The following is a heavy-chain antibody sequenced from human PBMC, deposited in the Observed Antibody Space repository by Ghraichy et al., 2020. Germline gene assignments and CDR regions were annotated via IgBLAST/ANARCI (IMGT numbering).Heavy chain of an antibody. V-gene: IGHV5-51*01. CDR3: AKRSHRLEAPAPWFDP. CDR2: INPDNSQT. Sequence: GGSLRLSCKTSGFTFTDYWIGWVRQMPGKGPEWMGIINPDNSQTLYSASVQGQVIISADRSINTLYLQWSSLKASDSAIYYCAKRSHRLEAPAPWFDPWGQGTLVTVSS. CDR1: GFTFTDYW. D-gene: IGHD3-16*01. J-gene: IGHJ5*02.